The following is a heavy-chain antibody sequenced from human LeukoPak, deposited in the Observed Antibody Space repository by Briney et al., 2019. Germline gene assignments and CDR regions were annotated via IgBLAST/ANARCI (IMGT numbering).Heavy chain of an antibody. CDR2: IYYSGST. V-gene: IGHV4-39*07. J-gene: IGHJ4*02. CDR1: GGSISSGSYY. CDR3: ARGPTYDSSGYYPPFDY. Sequence: SETLSLTCTVSGGSISSGSYYWGWIRQPPGKGLEWIGSIYYSGSTYYNPSLKSRVTISVDTSKNQFSLKLSSVTAADTAVYYCARGPTYDSSGYYPPFDYWGQGTLVTVSS. D-gene: IGHD3-22*01.